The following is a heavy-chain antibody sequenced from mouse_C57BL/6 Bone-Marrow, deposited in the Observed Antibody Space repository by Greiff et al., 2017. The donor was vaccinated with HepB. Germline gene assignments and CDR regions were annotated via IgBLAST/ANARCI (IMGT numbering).Heavy chain of an antibody. CDR2: IYPRSGNT. Sequence: VKLQESGAELARPGASVKLSCKASGYTFTSYGISWVKQRTGQGLEWIGEIYPRSGNTYYNEKFKGKATLTADKSSSTAYMELRSLTSEDSAVYYCARSDEGYAMDYWGQGTSVTVSS. CDR3: ARSDEGYAMDY. CDR1: GYTFTSYG. V-gene: IGHV1-81*01. J-gene: IGHJ4*01.